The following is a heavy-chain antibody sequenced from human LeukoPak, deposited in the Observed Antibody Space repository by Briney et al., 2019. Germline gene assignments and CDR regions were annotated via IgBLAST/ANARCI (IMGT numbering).Heavy chain of an antibody. J-gene: IGHJ4*02. V-gene: IGHV4-34*01. Sequence: SETLSLTCAVYVDSFSGYYWTWIRQPPGKGLECIGEITRSGSTKYTLSLKCRVSISVDTSKNQFSLKLMSVTAADSAVYYCARATTITHNFDYWGQGTLVTVSS. CDR1: VDSFSGYY. CDR2: ITRSGST. D-gene: IGHD4-11*01. CDR3: ARATTITHNFDY.